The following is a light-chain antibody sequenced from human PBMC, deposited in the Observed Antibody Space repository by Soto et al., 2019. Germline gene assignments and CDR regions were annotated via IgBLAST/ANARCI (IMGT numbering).Light chain of an antibody. CDR3: QSYDSSLSGPDV. CDR1: SSNIGAGYD. CDR2: GNS. J-gene: IGLJ1*01. Sequence: QSVLTQPPSVSGAPGQRVTISCTGSSSNIGAGYDVHWYQQLPGPAPKLLIYGNSNRPSGVPDRFSGSKSGTSASLAITGLQAEDEADYYCQSYDSSLSGPDVFGTGTKLTVL. V-gene: IGLV1-40*01.